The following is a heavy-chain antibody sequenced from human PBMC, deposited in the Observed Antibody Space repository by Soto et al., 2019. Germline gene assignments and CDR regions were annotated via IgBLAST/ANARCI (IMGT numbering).Heavy chain of an antibody. J-gene: IGHJ6*02. D-gene: IGHD3-22*01. V-gene: IGHV1-46*01. Sequence: GASVKVSCKASGYTFTSYYMHWVRQAPGQGLEWMGIINPSGGSTSYAQKFQGRVTMTRDTSTSTVYMELSSLRSEDTAVYYCARAVITNVYYYYGMDVWGQGTTVTVSS. CDR1: GYTFTSYY. CDR3: ARAVITNVYYYYGMDV. CDR2: INPSGGST.